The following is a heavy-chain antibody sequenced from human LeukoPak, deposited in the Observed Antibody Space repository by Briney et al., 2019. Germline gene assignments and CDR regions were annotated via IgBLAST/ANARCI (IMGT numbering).Heavy chain of an antibody. J-gene: IGHJ6*03. CDR2: IYYSGST. CDR1: GGSISSTSYY. D-gene: IGHD6-13*01. Sequence: SETLSLTCIVSGGSISSTSYYWGWIRQPPGKGLEWIVNIYYSGSTYYNPSLKSRVTISVDTSKNQFSLKLSSVTAADTAVYYCARGEQQLGYYYYYYMDVWGKGTTVTISS. V-gene: IGHV4-39*07. CDR3: ARGEQQLGYYYYYYMDV.